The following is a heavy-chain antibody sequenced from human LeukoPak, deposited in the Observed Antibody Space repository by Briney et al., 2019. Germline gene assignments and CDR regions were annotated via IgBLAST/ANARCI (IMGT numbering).Heavy chain of an antibody. CDR2: ISYDGSNE. V-gene: IGHV3-30-3*01. Sequence: GRSLRLSCAASGFTFSTYTMYWLRQAPGKGLEWVTFISYDGSNEDYADSVKGRFTISRDNSKNTLYLQMTSLGTEDTAVYYCATPREGNSRDFDYWGQGTLVTVSS. CDR3: ATPREGNSRDFDY. CDR1: GFTFSTYT. J-gene: IGHJ4*02. D-gene: IGHD3-10*01.